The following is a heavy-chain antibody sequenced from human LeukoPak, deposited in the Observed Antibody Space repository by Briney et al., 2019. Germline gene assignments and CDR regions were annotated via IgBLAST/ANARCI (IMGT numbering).Heavy chain of an antibody. Sequence: GGSLRLSCAASGFTVSSNYMSWVRQAPGKGLEWVSAISGSGGSTYYADSVKGRFTISRDNSKNTLYLQMNSLRAEDTAVYYCAKTGDSSGYYYGVDYRGQGTLVTVSS. CDR1: GFTVSSNY. D-gene: IGHD3-22*01. J-gene: IGHJ4*02. CDR2: ISGSGGST. CDR3: AKTGDSSGYYYGVDY. V-gene: IGHV3-23*01.